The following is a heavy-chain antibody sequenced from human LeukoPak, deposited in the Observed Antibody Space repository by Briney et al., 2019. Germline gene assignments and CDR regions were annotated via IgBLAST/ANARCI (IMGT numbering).Heavy chain of an antibody. CDR2: ISGSGGST. CDR1: GFTFSSYA. D-gene: IGHD3-10*01. Sequence: GGSLRLSCAASGFTFSSYAMSWVRQAPGKGLEWVSAISGSGGSTYYADSVKGRFTISRDNSKNTLYLQMNSLRAEDTAVYYCAKDTTYYYGSGSYYKGPPLDYWGQGTLVTVSS. J-gene: IGHJ4*02. CDR3: AKDTTYYYGSGSYYKGPPLDY. V-gene: IGHV3-23*01.